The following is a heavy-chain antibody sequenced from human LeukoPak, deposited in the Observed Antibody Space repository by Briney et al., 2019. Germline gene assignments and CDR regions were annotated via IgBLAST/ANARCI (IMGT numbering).Heavy chain of an antibody. Sequence: GGSLRLSCAASGFTFSNYAMSWVRQAPGRGLEWVSAISTSGDSTYYADSMKGRFTISRDNSKNTLNLQMNSLRADDTAVYYCAKVGSSGWYGYSDYYGMDVWGQGTTVTVSS. CDR3: AKVGSSGWYGYSDYYGMDV. D-gene: IGHD6-19*01. J-gene: IGHJ6*02. CDR2: ISTSGDST. V-gene: IGHV3-23*01. CDR1: GFTFSNYA.